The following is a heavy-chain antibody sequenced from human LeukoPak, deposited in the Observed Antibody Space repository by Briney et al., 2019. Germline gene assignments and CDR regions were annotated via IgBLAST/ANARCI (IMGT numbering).Heavy chain of an antibody. CDR1: GFTFRDYA. CDR3: ARIWSARDWFDP. CDR2: IKKRSAAT. Sequence: GGSLRLSCAASGFTFRDYAMTWIRQAPGKGLEWTSYIKKRSAATYYAESATGRFVISRDDAKNSLYLHLTNLRAEDTATYFCARIWSARDWFDPWGQGT. J-gene: IGHJ5*02. V-gene: IGHV3-11*01. D-gene: IGHD1-1*01.